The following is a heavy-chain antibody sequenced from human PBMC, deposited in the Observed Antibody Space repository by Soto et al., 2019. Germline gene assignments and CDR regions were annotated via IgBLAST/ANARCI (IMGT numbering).Heavy chain of an antibody. CDR1: GFTFSGYA. CDR3: AEVRAGTYQKSLFAS. V-gene: IGHV3-23*01. J-gene: IGHJ4*02. Sequence: EVQLLDSGGGLVQPGGSLRLSCAASGFTFSGYAMGWVRQAPGKGLEWVSGISDDGVATYYADSAKGRFSISRDNFKNMVYMQIDSLRAEDTAVYDGAEVRAGTYQKSLFASWGQGTLVHVSS. D-gene: IGHD3-10*01. CDR2: ISDDGVAT.